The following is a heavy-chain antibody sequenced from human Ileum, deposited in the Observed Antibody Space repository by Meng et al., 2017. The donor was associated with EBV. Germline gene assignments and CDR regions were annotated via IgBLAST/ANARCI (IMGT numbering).Heavy chain of an antibody. CDR3: AKGGQWDPLDS. CDR1: GVSISGNY. V-gene: IGHV4-59*01. D-gene: IGHD1-26*01. J-gene: IGHJ4*02. CDR2: FYEGTT. Sequence: QGELRGAGPGMGKPSGTLSLTCDVSGVSISGNYWSWIRQSPVKGLEWIGFFYEGTTNYNPSLKSRVTIAAGPANNQISLRLSSVTSADTAVYYCAKGGQWDPLDSWGRGILVTVSS.